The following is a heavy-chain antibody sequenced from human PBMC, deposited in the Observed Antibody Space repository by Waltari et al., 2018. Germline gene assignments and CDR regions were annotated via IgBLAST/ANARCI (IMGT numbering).Heavy chain of an antibody. J-gene: IGHJ4*02. V-gene: IGHV4-39*01. Sequence: QLQLQESGPGLVKPSETLSLTCTVSGGSISSSSYSWGWIRQPPGKGLEWIGSIYYSGSTYYNPSLKSRVTISVDTSKNQLSLKLSCVTAADTAVYYCARWGRDYYDSSGYDEDYWGQGTLVTVSS. CDR1: GGSISSSSYS. D-gene: IGHD3-22*01. CDR2: IYYSGST. CDR3: ARWGRDYYDSSGYDEDY.